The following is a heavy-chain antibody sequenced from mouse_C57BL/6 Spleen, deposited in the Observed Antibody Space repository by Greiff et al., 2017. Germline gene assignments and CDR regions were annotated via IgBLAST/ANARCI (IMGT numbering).Heavy chain of an antibody. D-gene: IGHD3-2*02. CDR3: ARSYSSGLDY. CDR2: IRNKANGYTT. J-gene: IGHJ2*01. CDR1: GFTFTDYY. V-gene: IGHV7-3*01. Sequence: DVQLQESGGGLVQPGGSLSLSCAASGFTFTDYYMSWVRQPPGKALEWLGFIRNKANGYTTAYSASVKGRFTISRDNSQSILYLQMNALRAEGSATYYCARSYSSGLDYWGQDTTLTVSS.